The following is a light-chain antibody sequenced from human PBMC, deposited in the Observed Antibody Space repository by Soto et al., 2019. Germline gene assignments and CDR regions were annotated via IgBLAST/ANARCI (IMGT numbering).Light chain of an antibody. CDR3: LQYQSYWT. CDR2: QAS. J-gene: IGKJ1*01. V-gene: IGKV1-5*03. Sequence: DIQMTQSPSPLSASVGERVSIICRASRSIIGQWAWYQQKPGKAPNLLIYQASNLETGVPSRFTGSGSGTEFTLTISSLQPDDLATYYCLQYQSYWTFGQGTKVEVK. CDR1: RSIIGQ.